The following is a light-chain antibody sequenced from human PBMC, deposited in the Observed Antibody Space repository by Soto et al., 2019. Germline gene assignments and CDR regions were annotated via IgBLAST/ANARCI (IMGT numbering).Light chain of an antibody. CDR3: SSYTSSSTVV. J-gene: IGLJ2*01. V-gene: IGLV2-14*01. Sequence: QSALTQPASVSGSPGPSITISCTGTSSDVGGYNYVSRYQQHPGKAPKLMIYDVSNRPSGVSNRFSGSKSGNTASLTISGLQAEDEADYYCSSYTSSSTVVFGGGTKLTVL. CDR2: DVS. CDR1: SSDVGGYNY.